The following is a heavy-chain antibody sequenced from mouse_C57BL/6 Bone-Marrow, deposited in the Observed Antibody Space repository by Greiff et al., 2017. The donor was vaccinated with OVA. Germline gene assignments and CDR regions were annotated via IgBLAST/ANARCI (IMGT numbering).Heavy chain of an antibody. CDR3: ARVPCYYTNTGFAY. D-gene: IGHD2-5*01. V-gene: IGHV1-55*01. J-gene: IGHJ3*01. CDR2: IYPGSGST. CDR1: GYTFTSYW. Sequence: VQLQQPGAELVKPGASVKMSCKASGYTFTSYWITWVKQRPGQGLEWIGDIYPGSGSTNYNEKFKSKATLTVDTSSSTAYMQLSSLTSEDSAVYYCARVPCYYTNTGFAYWGQGTLVTVSA.